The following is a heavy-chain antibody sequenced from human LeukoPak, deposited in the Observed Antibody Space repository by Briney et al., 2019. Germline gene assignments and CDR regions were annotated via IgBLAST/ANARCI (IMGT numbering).Heavy chain of an antibody. CDR3: ARVSGGAFDV. CDR1: GFTFTNNW. V-gene: IGHV3-74*01. CDR2: ISHDGSST. J-gene: IGHJ3*01. Sequence: PGGSLSLSCAASGFTFTNNWMHWVRQAPTRGLAWVSRISHDGSSTNYADSVKGRFTISRDNTKNTLYLQMNSLRADDTAVYYCARVSGGAFDVWDQGTLVTVSS. D-gene: IGHD2-15*01.